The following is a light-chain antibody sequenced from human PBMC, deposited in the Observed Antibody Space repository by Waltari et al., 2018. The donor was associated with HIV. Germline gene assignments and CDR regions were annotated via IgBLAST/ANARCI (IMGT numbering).Light chain of an antibody. CDR3: QSYDSSLSGWV. CDR1: SSNIRAPYD. V-gene: IGLV1-40*01. J-gene: IGLJ3*02. Sequence: QSVLTQPPSVSGPPGHRVTISCPGSSSNIRAPYDLHWYPQLPGSAPKLLIYGNSNRPSGVPDRFSGSKSGTSASLAITELQAEDEADYYCQSYDSSLSGWVFGGGTKLTVL. CDR2: GNS.